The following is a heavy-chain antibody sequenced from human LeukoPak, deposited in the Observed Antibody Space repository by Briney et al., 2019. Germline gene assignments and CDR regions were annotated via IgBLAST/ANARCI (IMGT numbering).Heavy chain of an antibody. J-gene: IGHJ4*02. Sequence: GGSLRLSCAASGFTVSSNYMSWVRQAPGKGLEWVSVIYSGGSTYYADSVKGSFTISRDNSQNTLYLQMNSLRAEDTAVYYCARNLINDYSPLGVDYWGQGTLVTVSS. CDR1: GFTVSSNY. V-gene: IGHV3-66*01. CDR2: IYSGGST. D-gene: IGHD4-11*01. CDR3: ARNLINDYSPLGVDY.